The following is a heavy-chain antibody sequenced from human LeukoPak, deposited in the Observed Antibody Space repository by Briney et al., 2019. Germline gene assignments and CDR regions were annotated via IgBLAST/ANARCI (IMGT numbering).Heavy chain of an antibody. CDR3: AKDGAWLRFDD. Sequence: GGSLRLSCAASGFTFSSYSMNCVRQVPGKGLEWVSGISPGGGPTYYADSVKGRFTISRDDSKNTLYLQMNNLRAEDTAVYYCAKDGAWLRFDDWGQGILVTVSS. J-gene: IGHJ4*02. V-gene: IGHV3-23*01. D-gene: IGHD5-12*01. CDR2: ISPGGGPT. CDR1: GFTFSSYS.